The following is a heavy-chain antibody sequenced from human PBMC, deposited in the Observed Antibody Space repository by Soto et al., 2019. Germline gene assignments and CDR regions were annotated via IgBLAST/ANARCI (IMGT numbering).Heavy chain of an antibody. CDR2: ISTSGRDT. V-gene: IGHV3-11*06. D-gene: IGHD3-22*01. J-gene: IGHJ4*02. CDR1: GFNFSDYC. CDR3: ARWLEVLTTSDS. Sequence: GGSLRLSCAASGFNFSDYCMTWIRQAPGKGLEWISYISTSGRDTEYADSVKGRFLISRDNAKRSLYLQMNSLRVEDTAVYYCARWLEVLTTSDSWGQGTLVTVSS.